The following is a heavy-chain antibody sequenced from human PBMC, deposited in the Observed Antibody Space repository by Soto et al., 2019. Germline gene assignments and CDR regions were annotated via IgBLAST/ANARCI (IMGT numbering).Heavy chain of an antibody. CDR2: VAYAGTN. CDR1: GDSMRDDNYY. Sequence: PSETLSLTWTVSGDSMRDDNYYWAWVRQPPGKALEWIGDVAYAGTNYYNPSLKNRVTISIDTSKNHFSLRLNSVIAADTAVYFCVRHHQHPNFGPWGQGTLVTVSS. CDR3: VRHHQHPNFGP. J-gene: IGHJ5*02. V-gene: IGHV4-39*02.